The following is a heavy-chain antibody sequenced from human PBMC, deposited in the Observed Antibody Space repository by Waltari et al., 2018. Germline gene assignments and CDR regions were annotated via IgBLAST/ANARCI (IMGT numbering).Heavy chain of an antibody. J-gene: IGHJ4*02. CDR1: GGTCSSYT. CDR3: ARDSKDGDYGGY. V-gene: IGHV1-69*08. CDR2: IIPILGIA. Sequence: QVQLVQSGAEVKKPGSSVKVSCKASGGTCSSYTISWVRQAPGQGLEWMGRIIPILGIANYAQKFQGRVTITADKSTSTAYMELSSLRSEDTAVYYCARDSKDGDYGGYWGQGTLVTVSS. D-gene: IGHD4-17*01.